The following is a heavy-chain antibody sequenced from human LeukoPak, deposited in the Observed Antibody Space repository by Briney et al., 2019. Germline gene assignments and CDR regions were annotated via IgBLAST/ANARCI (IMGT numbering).Heavy chain of an antibody. Sequence: GGSLILSCEVSGFSFSSYEMNWVGHAPGLWLDWVSYISRSATTISYADSVKGRFTISRDNAKNSLYLQMNSLRTEDTAVYYCARSLDTAMVLSPSYFDSWGQGTLVTVSS. CDR3: ARSLDTAMVLSPSYFDS. J-gene: IGHJ4*02. CDR2: ISRSATTI. D-gene: IGHD5-18*01. CDR1: GFSFSSYE. V-gene: IGHV3-48*03.